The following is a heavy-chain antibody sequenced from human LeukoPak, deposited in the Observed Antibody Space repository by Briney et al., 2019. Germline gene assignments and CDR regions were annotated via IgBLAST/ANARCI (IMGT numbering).Heavy chain of an antibody. V-gene: IGHV1-18*01. Sequence: GASVKVSCTASGYTFTSYGISWVRQAPGQGLEWIGWISAYNGNTNYAQKRQGRVTMTTDTSTSTAYMELRSLRSDDTAVYYCARDEKYYDSSGYYYGMDVWGQGTTVTVSS. J-gene: IGHJ6*02. CDR3: ARDEKYYDSSGYYYGMDV. D-gene: IGHD3-22*01. CDR2: ISAYNGNT. CDR1: GYTFTSYG.